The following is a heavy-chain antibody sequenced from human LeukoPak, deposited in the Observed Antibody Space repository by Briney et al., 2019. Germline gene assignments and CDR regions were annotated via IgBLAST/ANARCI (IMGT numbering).Heavy chain of an antibody. CDR3: ARETELDNRLIGMGAYYYYGMDV. J-gene: IGHJ6*02. Sequence: ASVKVSCKASGGTFSSYAISWVRQAPGQGLEWMGWISAYNGNTNYAQKLQGRVTMTTDTSTSTAYMELRSLRSDDTAVYYCARETELDNRLIGMGAYYYYGMDVWGQGTTVTVSS. D-gene: IGHD2-8*01. V-gene: IGHV1-18*01. CDR2: ISAYNGNT. CDR1: GGTFSSYA.